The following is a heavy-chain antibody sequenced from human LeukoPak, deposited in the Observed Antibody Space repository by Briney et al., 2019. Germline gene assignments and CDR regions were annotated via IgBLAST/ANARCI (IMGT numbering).Heavy chain of an antibody. Sequence: SGTLSLTCTVSGGSISSYYWSWIRQPPGKGLEWIGYIYYSGSTNYNPSLKSRVTISVDTSKNQFSLKLSSVTAADTAVYYCARVGEVGATYFDYWGQGTLVTRSS. J-gene: IGHJ4*02. CDR3: ARVGEVGATYFDY. D-gene: IGHD1-26*01. CDR2: IYYSGST. CDR1: GGSISSYY. V-gene: IGHV4-59*01.